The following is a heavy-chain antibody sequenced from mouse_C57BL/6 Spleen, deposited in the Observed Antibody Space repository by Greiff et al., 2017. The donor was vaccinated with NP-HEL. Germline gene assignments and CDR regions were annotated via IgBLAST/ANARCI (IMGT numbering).Heavy chain of an antibody. V-gene: IGHV1-61*01. CDR1: GYTFTSYW. CDR3: ARRLGQSWFAY. J-gene: IGHJ3*01. D-gene: IGHD4-1*01. CDR2: IYPSDSET. Sequence: QVQLQQPGAELVRPGSSVKLSCKASGYTFTSYWMDWVKQRPGQGLEWIGNIYPSDSETHYNQKFKDKATLTVDKSSSTAYMQLCSLTSEDSAVYYCARRLGQSWFAYWGQGTLVTVSA.